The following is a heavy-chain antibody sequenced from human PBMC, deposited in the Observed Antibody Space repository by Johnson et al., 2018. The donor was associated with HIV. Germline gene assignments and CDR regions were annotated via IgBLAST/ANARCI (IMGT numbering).Heavy chain of an antibody. CDR1: GFTFSSYW. V-gene: IGHV3-74*01. Sequence: VQLVESGGGLVQPGGSLRLSCAASGFTFSSYWMHWVRQAPGKGLVWVSRINSDGSSTSYAASVKGRFTISRDNAKNTLYLQMNSLRAEDTAVDYCTRGWGYAFDVWGQGTMVTVSS. CDR3: TRGWGYAFDV. D-gene: IGHD3-10*01. CDR2: INSDGSST. J-gene: IGHJ3*01.